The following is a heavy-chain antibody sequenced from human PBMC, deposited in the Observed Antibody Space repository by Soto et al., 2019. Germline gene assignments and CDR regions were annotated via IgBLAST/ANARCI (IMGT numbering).Heavy chain of an antibody. CDR2: ISYDGSNK. CDR3: AKDSDHYYDSSGYYPNLDY. Sequence: GWSLRLSCAASGFTFSSYGMHWVRQAPGKGLEWVAVISYDGSNKYYAASVKGRFPISRDNSKKTLYLQMNSLRAEDTAVYYCAKDSDHYYDSSGYYPNLDYWGQGTLVTVSS. CDR1: GFTFSSYG. D-gene: IGHD3-22*01. J-gene: IGHJ4*02. V-gene: IGHV3-30*18.